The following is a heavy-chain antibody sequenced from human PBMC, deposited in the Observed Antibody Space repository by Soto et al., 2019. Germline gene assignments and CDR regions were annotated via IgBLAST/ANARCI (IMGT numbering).Heavy chain of an antibody. Sequence: GGSLRLSCAASGFTFSSYAMSWVRQAPGKGLEWVSAISGSGGSTYYADSVKGRFTISRGNSKNTLYLQMNSLRAEDTAVYYCAAVWHIVVPAFGYWGQGTLVTVSS. CDR3: AAVWHIVVPAFGY. CDR2: ISGSGGST. D-gene: IGHD2-21*01. J-gene: IGHJ4*02. CDR1: GFTFSSYA. V-gene: IGHV3-23*01.